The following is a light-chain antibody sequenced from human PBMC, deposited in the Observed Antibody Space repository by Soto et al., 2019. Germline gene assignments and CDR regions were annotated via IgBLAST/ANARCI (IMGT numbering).Light chain of an antibody. CDR3: SSYANNVHVL. V-gene: IGLV2-8*01. Sequence: QSALTQPPSASGSPGQSVTISCTGTSGDVGGYNFVSWYQQYPGKAPKLMIYEVSKRPSGVPDRFSGSKSGNTASLTVSGLQAEDEADYYCSSYANNVHVLFGGGTKLTVL. J-gene: IGLJ2*01. CDR1: SGDVGGYNF. CDR2: EVS.